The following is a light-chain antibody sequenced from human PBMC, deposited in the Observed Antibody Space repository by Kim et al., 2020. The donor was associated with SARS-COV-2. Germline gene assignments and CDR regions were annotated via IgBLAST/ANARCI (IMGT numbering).Light chain of an antibody. Sequence: EIVLTQSPGTLSLSPGERATLSCRASQSVSSNYLAWYQQKPGQAPRLLIYGASSRATGIPDRFSGSWSGTDFTLTISRLEPEDFAVYYCQRYGNSPITFGQGTRLEIK. J-gene: IGKJ5*01. V-gene: IGKV3-20*01. CDR3: QRYGNSPIT. CDR2: GAS. CDR1: QSVSSNY.